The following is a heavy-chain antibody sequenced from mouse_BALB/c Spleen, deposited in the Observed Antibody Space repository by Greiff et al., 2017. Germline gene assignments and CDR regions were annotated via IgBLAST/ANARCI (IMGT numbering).Heavy chain of an antibody. D-gene: IGHD2-3*01. CDR3: TRSDDGYYVGFAY. CDR2: IYPGNSDT. Sequence: EVQLQQSGTVLARPGASVKMSCKASGYSFTSYWMHWVKQRPGQGLEWMGAIYPGNSDTSYNQKFKGKAKLTAVTSASTAYMELSSLTNEDSAVYYCTRSDDGYYVGFAYWGQGTLVTVSA. V-gene: IGHV1-5*01. J-gene: IGHJ3*01. CDR1: GYSFTSYW.